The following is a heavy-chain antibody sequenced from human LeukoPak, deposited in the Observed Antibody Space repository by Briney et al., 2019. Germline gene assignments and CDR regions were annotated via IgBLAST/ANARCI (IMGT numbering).Heavy chain of an antibody. CDR3: AKENDFVY. CDR1: GFTFSNYD. D-gene: IGHD3-3*01. Sequence: PGRSLTLSCAASGFTFSNYDMHWVRQAPGKGLEGVAVISYDGTNKYYADSVKGRFTISRDNPKSTLYLQTNSLRAEDTAVYYCAKENDFVYWGEGALVTVSS. J-gene: IGHJ4*02. V-gene: IGHV3-30*18. CDR2: ISYDGTNK.